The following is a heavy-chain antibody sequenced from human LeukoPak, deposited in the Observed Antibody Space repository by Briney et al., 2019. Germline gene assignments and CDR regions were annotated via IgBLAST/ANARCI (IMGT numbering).Heavy chain of an antibody. CDR3: SRSHDYGGLYFYYYMDV. Sequence: SETLSLTCTVSGGSISSRSDYWGWIRQTPGKGLEWIGNLDSSGSTYYNPSLKSRVTISVGTSMNQYSLNLRSVTAADTAIYFCSRSHDYGGLYFYYYMDVWGKGTTVTVSS. CDR1: GGSISSRSDY. V-gene: IGHV4-39*01. CDR2: LDSSGST. J-gene: IGHJ6*03. D-gene: IGHD4-23*01.